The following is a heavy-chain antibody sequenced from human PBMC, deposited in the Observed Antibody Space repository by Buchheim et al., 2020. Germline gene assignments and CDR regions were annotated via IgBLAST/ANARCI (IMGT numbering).Heavy chain of an antibody. CDR1: GFTFSSYE. Sequence: EVQLVESGGGLVQPGGSLRLSCAASGFTFSSYEMNWVRQAPGKGLEWVSYISSSGSTIYYADSVKGRFTISRDNAKNSLYLQMNSLRAEDTAVYYCGGSGESQIAHYFDYWGQGTL. CDR2: ISSSGSTI. V-gene: IGHV3-48*03. J-gene: IGHJ4*02. D-gene: IGHD3-10*01. CDR3: GGSGESQIAHYFDY.